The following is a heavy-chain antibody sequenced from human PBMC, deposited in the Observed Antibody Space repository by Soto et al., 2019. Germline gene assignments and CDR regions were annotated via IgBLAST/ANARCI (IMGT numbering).Heavy chain of an antibody. Sequence: PSETLSLTCAVSSGSISSSNWWSWVRQPPGKGLEWIGEIYHSGSTNYNPSLKSRVTISVDKSKNQFSLKLSSVTAADTAVYYCARRGRIMITFGGVIGGAFDIWGQGTMVTVSS. J-gene: IGHJ3*02. CDR1: SGSISSSNW. V-gene: IGHV4-4*02. D-gene: IGHD3-16*02. CDR2: IYHSGST. CDR3: ARRGRIMITFGGVIGGAFDI.